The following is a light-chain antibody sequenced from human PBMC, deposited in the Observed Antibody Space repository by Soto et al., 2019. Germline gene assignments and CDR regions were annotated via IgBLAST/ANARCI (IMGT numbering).Light chain of an antibody. CDR3: SSFTSRFTSV. CDR1: RRDVGAYNY. CDR2: EVT. J-gene: IGLJ1*01. V-gene: IGLV2-14*01. Sequence: QSSMAHPASVSGSPGQTIAISWTGTRRDVGAYNYVSWYQQHPGKAPKLMISEVTNRPSGVSDRFSGSKSGNTASLTISGLQAEEEADYYCSSFTSRFTSVFGTGTKVTVL.